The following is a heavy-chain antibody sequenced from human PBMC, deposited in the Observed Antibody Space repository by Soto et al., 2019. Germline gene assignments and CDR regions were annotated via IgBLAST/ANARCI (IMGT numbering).Heavy chain of an antibody. V-gene: IGHV1-18*04. D-gene: IGHD6-13*01. CDR2: ISAYNGNT. Sequence: QVQLVQSGAEVKKPGASVKVSCKASGYTFTSYGISWVRQAPGQGLEWMGWISAYNGNTNYAQKLQGRVTMTTDTSTSTAYMELRSLRSDDTAVYYCARDGLFVGSSSWVYYYYGIDVWGQGTTVTVSS. J-gene: IGHJ6*02. CDR3: ARDGLFVGSSSWVYYYYGIDV. CDR1: GYTFTSYG.